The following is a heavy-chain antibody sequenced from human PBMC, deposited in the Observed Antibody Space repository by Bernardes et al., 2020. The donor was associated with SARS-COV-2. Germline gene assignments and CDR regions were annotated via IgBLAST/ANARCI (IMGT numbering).Heavy chain of an antibody. CDR2: IKEDGSVK. CDR1: GFPFSNYW. V-gene: IGHV3-7*03. Sequence: VGSLSLSCAASGFPFSNYWLTWVRQAPGKGLEWVANIKEDGSVKNYADSVKGRFTISRDNAQNSLYLQLNSLRADDTAVYYCARDSNWYPVDYWGRGTRVTV. CDR3: ARDSNWYPVDY. D-gene: IGHD6-13*01. J-gene: IGHJ4*02.